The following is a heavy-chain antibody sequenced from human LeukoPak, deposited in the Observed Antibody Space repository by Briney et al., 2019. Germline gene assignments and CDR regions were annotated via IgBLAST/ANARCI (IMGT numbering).Heavy chain of an antibody. CDR3: ARVPLYCGGDCLYFDY. D-gene: IGHD2-21*01. CDR2: IYYSGST. J-gene: IGHJ4*02. CDR1: GGSISSGDYS. V-gene: IGHV4-30-4*08. Sequence: PSETLSLTCTVSGGSISSGDYSWSWIRQPPGKGLEWIGYIYYSGSTYYNPSLKSRVTISVDTSKNQFSLKLSAVTAADTAVYYCARVPLYCGGDCLYFDYWGQGTLVTVSS.